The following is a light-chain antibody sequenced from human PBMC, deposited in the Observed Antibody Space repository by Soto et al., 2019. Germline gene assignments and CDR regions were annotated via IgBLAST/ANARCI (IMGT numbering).Light chain of an antibody. CDR3: QQFNIYPIT. J-gene: IGKJ5*01. Sequence: AIQVTQSPSSLSASVGDRVTITCRASQDIRGALAWYQQKPGKAPKLLIYDVSTVQSGVPSRFSGRGSGTEFTLTLTSLQPEDFATYYCQQFNIYPITFGQGTRLDI. CDR1: QDIRGA. V-gene: IGKV1-13*02. CDR2: DVS.